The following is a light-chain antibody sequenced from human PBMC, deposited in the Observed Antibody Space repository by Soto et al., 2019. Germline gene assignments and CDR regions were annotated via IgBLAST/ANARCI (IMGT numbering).Light chain of an antibody. CDR2: GAS. V-gene: IGKV3-20*01. CDR3: QQYGSSPLT. CDR1: QSVSSSY. J-gene: IGKJ4*01. Sequence: EIVLTQSPCTLSLSPGERATLSCRASQSVSSSYLAWYQQKPGQAPRLLIYGASSRATCIPDRFTGSGSGTDFTLTISRLEPEDFAVYYCQQYGSSPLTFGGGNKVQIK.